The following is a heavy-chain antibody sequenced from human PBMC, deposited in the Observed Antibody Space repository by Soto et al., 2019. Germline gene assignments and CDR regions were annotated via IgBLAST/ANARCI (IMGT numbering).Heavy chain of an antibody. CDR3: VRDLGYCSGGSCYGTGGMDV. CDR2: IWYDGSNK. V-gene: IGHV3-33*01. D-gene: IGHD2-15*01. CDR1: GFTFSSYA. Sequence: QVQLVESGGGVVQPGRSLRLSCAASGFTFSSYAMHWVRQAPGKGLEWVAVIWYDGSNKYYADSVKGRFTISRDNSKNTLYLQMNSLRAEDTAVYYCVRDLGYCSGGSCYGTGGMDVWGQGTTVTVSS. J-gene: IGHJ6*02.